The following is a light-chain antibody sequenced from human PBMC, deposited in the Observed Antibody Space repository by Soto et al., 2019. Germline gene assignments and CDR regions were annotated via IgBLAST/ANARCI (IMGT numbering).Light chain of an antibody. CDR1: QSVSSN. CDR2: GAS. Sequence: EIVMTQSPATLSVSPGERATLSCRASQSVSSNLAWYQQKPGQAPRLLIYGASTRATGIPARFSGSGSGTEFTLTISSLQSEDFAVYYCQQYNNCPPWSFGQGTKLEIK. CDR3: QQYNNCPPWS. J-gene: IGKJ2*01. V-gene: IGKV3-15*01.